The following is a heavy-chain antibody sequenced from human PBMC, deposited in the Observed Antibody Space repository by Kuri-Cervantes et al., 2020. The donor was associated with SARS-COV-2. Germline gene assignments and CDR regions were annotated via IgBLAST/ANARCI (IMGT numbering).Heavy chain of an antibody. CDR3: AKETGGAGSSWMSYFDN. D-gene: IGHD2-2*01. Sequence: GESLKISCTASGFTLGNHGMHWVRQAPGKGLEWLAVISTDGTITHYADSVKGRFTISRDNSKSTLYLEMNSLRDEETGVYYCAKETGGAGSSWMSYFDNWGLGTQVTVSS. CDR2: ISTDGTIT. J-gene: IGHJ4*02. V-gene: IGHV3-30*18. CDR1: GFTLGNHG.